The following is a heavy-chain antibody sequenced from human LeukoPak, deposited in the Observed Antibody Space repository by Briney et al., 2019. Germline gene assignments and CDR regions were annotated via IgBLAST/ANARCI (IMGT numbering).Heavy chain of an antibody. CDR1: GFTFSTYA. CDR2: ISSTGATT. Sequence: GGSLRLSCAASGFTFSTYAMHWVRQAPGKGLEFLATISSTGATTYYADSVKGRFTISRDNSKHTVYLQVGSLRVDDTAVCYCGRGFPGSPQIWGQGTGVTVS. D-gene: IGHD3-10*01. CDR3: GRGFPGSPQI. J-gene: IGHJ3*02. V-gene: IGHV3-64*02.